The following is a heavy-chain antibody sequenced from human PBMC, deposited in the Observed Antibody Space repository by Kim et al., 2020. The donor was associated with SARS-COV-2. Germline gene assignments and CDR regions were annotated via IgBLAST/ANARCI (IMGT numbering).Heavy chain of an antibody. D-gene: IGHD2-8*02. Sequence: GGSLRLSCAASGFTFSSYAMSWVRQAPGKGLEWVSAISGSGGSTYYADPVKGRFTISRDNSKNTLYLQMNSLRAKDTPVYYCAKVRARLLGYYYYGMDVWGEGTTVTVSS. J-gene: IGHJ6*02. CDR3: AKVRARLLGYYYYGMDV. V-gene: IGHV3-23*01. CDR1: GFTFSSYA. CDR2: ISGSGGST.